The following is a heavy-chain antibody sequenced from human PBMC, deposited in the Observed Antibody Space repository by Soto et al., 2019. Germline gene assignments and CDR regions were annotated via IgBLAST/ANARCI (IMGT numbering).Heavy chain of an antibody. CDR1: GGSIRSNNW. J-gene: IGHJ5*02. CDR3: ARGGKVVPAAPGEGGWFDP. CDR2: IFQSGST. Sequence: SSETLSLTCAVSGGSIRSNNWWSWVRQPPGKGLEWIGEIFQSGSTSYNPSLKSRVTISVDTSKNQFSLKLSSVTAADTAVYYCARGGKVVPAAPGEGGWFDPWGQGTLVTAPQ. D-gene: IGHD2-2*01. V-gene: IGHV4-4*02.